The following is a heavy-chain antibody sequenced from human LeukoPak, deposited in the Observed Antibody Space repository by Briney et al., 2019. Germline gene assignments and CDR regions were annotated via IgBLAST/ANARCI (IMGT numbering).Heavy chain of an antibody. CDR1: GFTFSSYA. J-gene: IGHJ4*02. V-gene: IGHV3-23*01. D-gene: IGHD2-2*02. Sequence: PGGSLRLSCAASGFTFSSYAMSWVRQAPGKGLEWVSAISGSGGSTHYADSVKGRFTISRDNSKNTLYLQMNSLRAEDTAVYYCAKSSALRDYTALYYFDYWGQGTLVTVSS. CDR3: AKSSALRDYTALYYFDY. CDR2: ISGSGGST.